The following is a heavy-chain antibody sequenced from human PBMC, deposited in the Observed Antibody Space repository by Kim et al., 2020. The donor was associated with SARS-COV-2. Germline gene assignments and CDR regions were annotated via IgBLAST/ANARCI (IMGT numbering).Heavy chain of an antibody. J-gene: IGHJ6*02. CDR1: GFTFSSYW. V-gene: IGHV3-74*03. CDR2: IKSDGSTT. Sequence: GSLRLSCAASGFTFSSYWMHWVRQAPGKGLVWVSRIKSDGSTTTYADSVKGRFTISTDNAKNTLYLQMNSLRAEDTAVYYCIGDYHNAMDVWGPGTTGTV. CDR3: IGDYHNAMDV.